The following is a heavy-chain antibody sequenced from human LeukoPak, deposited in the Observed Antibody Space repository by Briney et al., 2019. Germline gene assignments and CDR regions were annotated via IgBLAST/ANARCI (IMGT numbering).Heavy chain of an antibody. CDR3: ARDGRGYGDYGQNYYYYMDV. V-gene: IGHV1-46*01. CDR1: GYTFTSYY. CDR2: INPSGGST. J-gene: IGHJ6*03. D-gene: IGHD4-17*01. Sequence: ASVKVSCKASGYTFTSYYMHWVRQAPGQGLEWMGIINPSGGSTSYAQKFQGRVTMTRDMSTSTVYMELSSLRSEDTAVYYCARDGRGYGDYGQNYYYYMDVSGKGTTVTVSS.